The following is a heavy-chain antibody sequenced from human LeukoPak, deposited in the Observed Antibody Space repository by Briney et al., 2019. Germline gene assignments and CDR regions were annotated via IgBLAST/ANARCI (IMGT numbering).Heavy chain of an antibody. V-gene: IGHV1-69*04. D-gene: IGHD6-13*01. Sequence: GASVKVSCKASGGTFSSYAISWVRQAPGQGLEWMGRIIPILGIANYAQKFQGRVTITADKSTSTAYMELSSLRSEDTAVYYCARVRSSSWPTLGYFDYWGQGTLVTVSS. CDR1: GGTFSSYA. CDR2: IIPILGIA. J-gene: IGHJ4*02. CDR3: ARVRSSSWPTLGYFDY.